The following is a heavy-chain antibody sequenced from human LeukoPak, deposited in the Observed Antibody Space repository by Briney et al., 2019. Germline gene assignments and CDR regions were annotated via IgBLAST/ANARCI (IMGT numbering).Heavy chain of an antibody. D-gene: IGHD5-12*01. J-gene: IGHJ1*01. CDR2: ISYDGSNK. CDR3: AQARSSSGYGQLGFY. V-gene: IGHV3-30*18. CDR1: GFTSSSYG. Sequence: GGSLRLSCAASGFTSSSYGMHWVRQAPGKGLEWVAVISYDGSNKYYADSVKGRFTISRDNSKNTLYLHMSSLTPEDTAVYYCAQARSSSGYGQLGFYWGQGTLVTVSS.